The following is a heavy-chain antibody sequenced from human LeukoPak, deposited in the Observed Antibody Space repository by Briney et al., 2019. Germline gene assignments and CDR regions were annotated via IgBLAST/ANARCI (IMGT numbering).Heavy chain of an antibody. V-gene: IGHV1-18*01. J-gene: IGHJ4*02. Sequence: VASVKVSCKASGYTFTNYGITWVRQAPGQGLEWMGWISAYNGNTDYAQKFQGRITMTTDTSTSTVYMELRSLRSDDTAVYYCARDWHIVVVSANDYWGQGTLVTVSS. CDR1: GYTFTNYG. CDR2: ISAYNGNT. CDR3: ARDWHIVVVSANDY. D-gene: IGHD2-21*02.